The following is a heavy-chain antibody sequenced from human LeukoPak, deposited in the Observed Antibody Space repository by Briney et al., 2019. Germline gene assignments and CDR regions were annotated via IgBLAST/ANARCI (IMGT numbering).Heavy chain of an antibody. CDR2: INTDGSST. J-gene: IGHJ4*02. Sequence: HAGGSLRLSCAASGFTFSSYWMHWVRQAPGKGLVWVSRINTDGSSTSYADSVKGRFTISRDNAKNTLYLQMNSLRAEDTAVYYCARDWAIFGVVTGFDYWGQGTLVTVSS. D-gene: IGHD3-3*01. CDR3: ARDWAIFGVVTGFDY. V-gene: IGHV3-74*01. CDR1: GFTFSSYW.